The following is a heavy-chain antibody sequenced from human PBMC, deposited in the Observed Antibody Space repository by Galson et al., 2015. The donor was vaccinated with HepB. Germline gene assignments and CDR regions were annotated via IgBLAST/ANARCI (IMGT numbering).Heavy chain of an antibody. CDR1: GSSISNSIFY. J-gene: IGHJ3*02. CDR2: IYYTGST. V-gene: IGHV4-39*01. Sequence: ETLSLTCTVSGSSISNSIFYWGWIRQPPGKGLEWIGNIYYTGSTYYNSPLKSRVIMSVDTSKNQFSLQLTSLTAADTAVYYCARLPSTDPFDIWGQGTMVTVSS. D-gene: IGHD6-25*01. CDR3: ARLPSTDPFDI.